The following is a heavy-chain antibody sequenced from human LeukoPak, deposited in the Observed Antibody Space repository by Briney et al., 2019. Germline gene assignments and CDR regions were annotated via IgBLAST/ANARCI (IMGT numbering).Heavy chain of an antibody. V-gene: IGHV4-59*01. Sequence: SETLSLTCTVSGGSISSYYWSWIRQPPGKGLEWIGYIYCSGSTNYNPSLKSRVTISVDTSKNQFSLKLSSVTAADTAVYYCARISGSYFDYWGQGTLVTVSS. CDR3: ARISGSYFDY. J-gene: IGHJ4*02. CDR2: IYCSGST. CDR1: GGSISSYY. D-gene: IGHD1-26*01.